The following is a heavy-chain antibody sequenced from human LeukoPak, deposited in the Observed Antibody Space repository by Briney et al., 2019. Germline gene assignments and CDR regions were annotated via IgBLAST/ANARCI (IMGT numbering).Heavy chain of an antibody. CDR1: GFTFSSYA. V-gene: IGHV3-23*01. J-gene: IGHJ4*02. CDR2: ISGIGGST. CDR3: AKSSGYYYGGPVYYFDY. D-gene: IGHD3-22*01. Sequence: GGSLRLSCAASGFTFSSYAMSWVRQAPGKGLEWVSAISGIGGSTYYADSVKGRFTISRDNSKNTLYLQMNSLRAEDTAVYYCAKSSGYYYGGPVYYFDYWGQGTPVTASS.